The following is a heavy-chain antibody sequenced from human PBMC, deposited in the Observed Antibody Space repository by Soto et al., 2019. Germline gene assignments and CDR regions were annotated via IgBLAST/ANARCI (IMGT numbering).Heavy chain of an antibody. CDR1: GFSFSSFA. CDR3: AKTRGAMIYAISVYGMDV. CDR2: ISGSADST. J-gene: IGHJ6*02. D-gene: IGHD2-8*01. V-gene: IGHV3-23*01. Sequence: EVQLLECGGGFIHPGGSLRLSCAASGFSFSSFAMNWVRQAPGKGLEWVSIISGSADSTFYADSVKGRFTISRDNSKSTLYLQINSLRAEDTAVYYCAKTRGAMIYAISVYGMDVWGQGTTVTVSS.